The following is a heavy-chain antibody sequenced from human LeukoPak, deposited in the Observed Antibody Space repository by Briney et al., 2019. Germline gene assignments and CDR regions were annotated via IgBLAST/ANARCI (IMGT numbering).Heavy chain of an antibody. Sequence: SETLSLTCTVSGGSISSYYWSWIRQPAGKGLEWVGYIHYSGTTNCNPSLKSRLTISVDTSKNQVSLKLSSVSAADTAVYYCTRDRGTWPGNWLDPWGQGTLVTVSS. J-gene: IGHJ5*02. CDR2: IHYSGTT. CDR3: TRDRGTWPGNWLDP. CDR1: GGSISSYY. V-gene: IGHV4-59*01.